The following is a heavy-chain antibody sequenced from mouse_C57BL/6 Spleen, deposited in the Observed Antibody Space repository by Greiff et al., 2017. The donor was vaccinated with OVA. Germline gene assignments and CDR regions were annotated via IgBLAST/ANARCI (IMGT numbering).Heavy chain of an antibody. CDR1: GSTFPSYW. Sequence: VHLQQPGAELVKPGASVKLSCKASGSTFPSYWMPWVKQRPGRGLEWIGRFDPNSGGTKYNEKFKSKATLTVDKPSSTAYMQLSSLTSEDSAVYYCARSSYGYEGVDYWGQGTTLTVSS. D-gene: IGHD2-2*01. J-gene: IGHJ2*01. CDR2: FDPNSGGT. CDR3: ARSSYGYEGVDY. V-gene: IGHV1-72*01.